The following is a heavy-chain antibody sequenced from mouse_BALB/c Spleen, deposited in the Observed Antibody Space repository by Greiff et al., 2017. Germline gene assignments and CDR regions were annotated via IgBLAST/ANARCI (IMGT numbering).Heavy chain of an antibody. J-gene: IGHJ2*01. V-gene: IGHV6-3*03. CDR3: TCYDHDDLGFDY. CDR2: IRLKSDNYAT. Sequence: EVMLVESGGGLVQPGGSMKLSCVASGFTFSSYWMSWVRQSPEKGLEWVAEIRLKSDNYATHYAESVKGKFTISRDDSKSRLYLQMNSLRAEDTGIYYCTCYDHDDLGFDYWGQGTTLTVSS. D-gene: IGHD2-4*01. CDR1: GFTFSSYW.